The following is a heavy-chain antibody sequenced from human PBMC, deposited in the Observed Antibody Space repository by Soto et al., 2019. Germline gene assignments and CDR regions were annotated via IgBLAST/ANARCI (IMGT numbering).Heavy chain of an antibody. V-gene: IGHV3-30-3*01. Sequence: GGSLRLSCAASGFTFSSYAMHWVRQAPGKGLEWVAVISYDGSNEYYADSVKGRFTISRDNSKNTLYLQMNSLRAEDTAVYYCGRDGSEGNEAFFDFWRKRTLVTVCS. J-gene: IGHJ4*02. CDR3: GRDGSEGNEAFFDF. D-gene: IGHD3-10*01. CDR2: ISYDGSNE. CDR1: GFTFSSYA.